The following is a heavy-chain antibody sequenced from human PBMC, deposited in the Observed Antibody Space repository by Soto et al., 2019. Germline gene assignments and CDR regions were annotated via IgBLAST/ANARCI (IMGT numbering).Heavy chain of an antibody. D-gene: IGHD6-19*01. CDR3: ARDWSIAVAGYNWFDP. V-gene: IGHV4-61*01. CDR1: GGSVSSGSYY. Sequence: PSETLSLTCTVSGGSVSSGSYYWSWIRQPPGKGLEWIGYIYYSGSTNYNPSRKSRVTISVDTSKNQFSLKLSSVTAADTAVYYCARDWSIAVAGYNWFDPWGQGTLGTVSS. CDR2: IYYSGST. J-gene: IGHJ5*02.